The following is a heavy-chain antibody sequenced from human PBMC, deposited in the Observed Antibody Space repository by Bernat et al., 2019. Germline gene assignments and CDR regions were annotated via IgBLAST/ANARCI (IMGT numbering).Heavy chain of an antibody. J-gene: IGHJ4*02. V-gene: IGHV3-11*06. D-gene: IGHD3-16*01. CDR3: ARYAVGSYVFDY. Sequence: QVQLVESGGGLVKPGGSLRLSCSASGFTFSDYYMSWIRQAPGNVLEWVSYISSSSYTNYADSVKGRFTISRENAKNSLYLQMNSLRAEDTAVYYCARYAVGSYVFDYWGQGTLVTVYS. CDR2: ISSSSYT. CDR1: GFTFSDYY.